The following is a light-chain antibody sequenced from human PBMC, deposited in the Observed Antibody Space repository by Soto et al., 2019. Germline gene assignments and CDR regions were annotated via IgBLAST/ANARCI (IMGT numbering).Light chain of an antibody. CDR2: DAS. CDR3: QQRSNWPPLT. J-gene: IGKJ4*01. CDR1: QSVSSY. V-gene: IGKV3-11*01. Sequence: EIVLTQSPATLSLSPGERATLSCRASQSVSSYLAWYQQKPGQAPRLLIYDASNRATGIQARFSGSGPVTDFALPISSPEPEDFAVYYCQQRSNWPPLTFGGGTKVEIK.